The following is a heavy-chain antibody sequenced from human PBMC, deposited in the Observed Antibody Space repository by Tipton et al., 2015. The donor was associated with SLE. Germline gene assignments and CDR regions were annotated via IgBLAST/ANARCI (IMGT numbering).Heavy chain of an antibody. J-gene: IGHJ6*02. CDR2: IKHDGSEK. V-gene: IGHV3-7*01. Sequence: GSLRLSCAASGFTLSSYWMSWVRQAPGKGLEWVANIKHDGSEKYYEDSVKGRFTISRDNAKNSLYLQMNSLRAEDTAVYYCARDPSTRIALVYYGMDVWGQGTTVTVSS. D-gene: IGHD6-13*01. CDR1: GFTLSSYW. CDR3: ARDPSTRIALVYYGMDV.